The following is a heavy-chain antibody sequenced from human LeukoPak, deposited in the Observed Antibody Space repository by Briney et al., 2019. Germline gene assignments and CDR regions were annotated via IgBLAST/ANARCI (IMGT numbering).Heavy chain of an antibody. CDR1: GFTFSNYA. CDR2: ISVIGGST. CDR3: AAAYFGMDQYYYGMDV. D-gene: IGHD3-3*01. Sequence: PGGSLRLSCAASGFTFSNYAMSWVRQAPGKGLERVSAISVIGGSTYYADSVRGRFTISRDNSKNTLYLQMNSLRAEDTAVYYCAAAYFGMDQYYYGMDVWGQGTTVTVSS. J-gene: IGHJ6*02. V-gene: IGHV3-23*01.